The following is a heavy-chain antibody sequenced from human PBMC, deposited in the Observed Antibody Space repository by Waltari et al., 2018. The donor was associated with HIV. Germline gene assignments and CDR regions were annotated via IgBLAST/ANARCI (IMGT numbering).Heavy chain of an antibody. CDR3: ARDYEPDFGRTRLNFDY. V-gene: IGHV3-21*01. Sequence: EVQLVESGGGLVKPGGSLRLSCAASGFTFSSYSMNWVRQAPGKGLEWVSSISSSSSYIYYADSVKGRFTISRDNAKNSLYLQMNSLRAEDTAVYYCARDYEPDFGRTRLNFDYWGQGTLVTVSS. J-gene: IGHJ4*02. CDR1: GFTFSSYS. D-gene: IGHD3-22*01. CDR2: ISSSSSYI.